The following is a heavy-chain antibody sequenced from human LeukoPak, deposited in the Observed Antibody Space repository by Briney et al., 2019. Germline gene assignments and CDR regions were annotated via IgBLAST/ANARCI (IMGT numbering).Heavy chain of an antibody. CDR2: INGDGSNR. J-gene: IGHJ4*02. CDR1: GFSFSSYW. Sequence: GGSLRLSCTASGFSFSSYWMHWVRQGPGKGLVWVSRINGDGSNRHYADSVKGRFTISRDNAKNTLYLQMDSLRADDTGVYYCAREHVLAEYFDYWGQGNMVTLSS. D-gene: IGHD5/OR15-5a*01. V-gene: IGHV3-74*01. CDR3: AREHVLAEYFDY.